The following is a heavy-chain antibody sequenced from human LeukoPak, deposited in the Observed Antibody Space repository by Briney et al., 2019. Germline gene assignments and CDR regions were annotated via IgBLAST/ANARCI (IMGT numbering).Heavy chain of an antibody. CDR3: ARDYGPYPGCSWFDP. J-gene: IGHJ5*02. V-gene: IGHV1-2*06. D-gene: IGHD2-21*01. CDR1: GYTFTVYY. Sequence: ASVTVSFKASGYTFTVYYIHWVRQAPGQGLEWMGRINCNGGGTSYAQKFQGRVTMTRDTSISTAYMELDRLTSDDTAVYYCARDYGPYPGCSWFDPWGQGTLVTVSS. CDR2: INCNGGGT.